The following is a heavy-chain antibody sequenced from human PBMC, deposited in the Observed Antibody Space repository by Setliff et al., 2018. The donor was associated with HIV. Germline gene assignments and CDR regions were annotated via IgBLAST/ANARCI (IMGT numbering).Heavy chain of an antibody. Sequence: GGSLRLSCAASGFRFSDAWMTWVRQAPGQGLEWVGRIKSKTDGGTTDVAAHVKGRFIISREDSKNMVFLEMDSLKTEDTGVYYCTTRPGVAYYRLGDIWGQGTMVTVSS. D-gene: IGHD1-26*01. CDR1: GFRFSDAW. CDR2: IKSKTDGGTT. V-gene: IGHV3-15*01. CDR3: TTRPGVAYYRLGDI. J-gene: IGHJ3*02.